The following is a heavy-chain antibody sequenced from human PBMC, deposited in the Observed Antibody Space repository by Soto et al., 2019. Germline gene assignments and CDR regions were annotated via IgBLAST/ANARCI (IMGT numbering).Heavy chain of an antibody. CDR1: GFILSDCA. D-gene: IGHD7-27*01. CDR3: ARDLSWGSNWYYYMDV. CDR2: ISSSSSVI. J-gene: IGHJ6*03. Sequence: EVQLVESGGGLVQPGGSLRLSCATSGFILSDCAMNWVRQAPGKGLEWGSYISSSSSVIDYADSVKGRFTVSRDNARNSLYLQMNSLRAEVTAVYYCARDLSWGSNWYYYMDVWGKGTTVTVSS. V-gene: IGHV3-48*01.